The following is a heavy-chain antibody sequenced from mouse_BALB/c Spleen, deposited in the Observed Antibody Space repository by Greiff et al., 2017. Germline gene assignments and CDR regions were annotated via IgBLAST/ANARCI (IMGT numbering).Heavy chain of an antibody. Sequence: QVQLQQSGPELVKPGASVRISCKASGYTFTSYDINWVKQRPGQGLEWIGWIYPGDGSTKYNEKFKGKATLTADKSSSTAYMQLSSLTSENSAVYFCARSLANWGFAYWGQGTLVTVSA. D-gene: IGHD4-1*01. CDR3: ARSLANWGFAY. CDR1: GYTFTSYD. CDR2: IYPGDGST. V-gene: IGHV1S56*01. J-gene: IGHJ3*01.